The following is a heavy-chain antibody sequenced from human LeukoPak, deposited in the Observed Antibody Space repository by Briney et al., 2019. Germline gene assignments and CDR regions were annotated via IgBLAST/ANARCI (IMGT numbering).Heavy chain of an antibody. CDR1: GGSISSGSYY. J-gene: IGHJ4*02. CDR2: IYTSGST. Sequence: PSETLSLTCTVSGGSISSGSYYWSWIRQPAGKGLEWIGRIYTSGSTNYNPSLKSRVTISVDASKNQFSLKLSSVTAADMAVYYCARWAYFGVDYHFDYWGQGTLVTVSS. CDR3: ARWAYFGVDYHFDY. D-gene: IGHD3-3*01. V-gene: IGHV4-61*02.